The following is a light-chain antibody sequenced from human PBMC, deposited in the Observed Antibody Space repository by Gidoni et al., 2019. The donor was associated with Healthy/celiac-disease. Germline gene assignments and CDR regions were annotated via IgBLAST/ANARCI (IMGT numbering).Light chain of an antibody. CDR3: QQYYSTPGT. CDR2: WAS. CDR1: QSVLYSSNNKNY. Sequence: IVMTQSPDSLAASLGERATINCKSRQSVLYSSNNKNYLAWYQQKPGQPPKLLIYWASTRESGVPDRFSGSGSGTDFTLTISSLQAEDVAVYYCQQYYSTPGTFGQGTKLEIK. V-gene: IGKV4-1*01. J-gene: IGKJ2*02.